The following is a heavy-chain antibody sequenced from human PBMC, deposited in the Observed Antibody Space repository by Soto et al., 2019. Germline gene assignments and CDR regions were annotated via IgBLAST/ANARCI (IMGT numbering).Heavy chain of an antibody. Sequence: PSETLSLTCAVSGGSISSSNWWSWVRQPPGKGLEWIGEIYHSGSTNYNPSLKSRVTISVDKSKNQFSLKLSSVTAADTAVYYCARGFTMVFHYGMDVWGQGTTVTVSS. CDR3: ARGFTMVFHYGMDV. CDR2: IYHSGST. J-gene: IGHJ6*02. V-gene: IGHV4-4*02. CDR1: GGSISSSNW. D-gene: IGHD3-10*01.